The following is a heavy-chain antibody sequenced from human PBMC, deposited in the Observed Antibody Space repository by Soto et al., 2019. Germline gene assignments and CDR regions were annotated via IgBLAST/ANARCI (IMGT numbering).Heavy chain of an antibody. D-gene: IGHD3-22*01. CDR3: ARYYYDTSGYYYDY. CDR2: IYYSGST. CDR1: GGSISSGGYP. V-gene: IGHV4-61*08. Sequence: SETLSLTCAVSGGSISSGGYPWSWIRQPPGKGLEWIGYIYYSGSTNYNTSLKNRVTMSVGTSKNQFSLKLSSVTAAVTAVYYCARYYYDTSGYYYDYWGQGSLVTVSS. J-gene: IGHJ4*02.